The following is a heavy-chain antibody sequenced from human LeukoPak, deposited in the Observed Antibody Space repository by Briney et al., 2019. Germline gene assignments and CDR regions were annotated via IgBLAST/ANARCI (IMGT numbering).Heavy chain of an antibody. CDR2: ISVSGNT. CDR3: AKAHVTTCSGAYCYPFDY. D-gene: IGHD2-15*01. V-gene: IGHV3-23*01. Sequence: PGGSLRLSCAASGFTFSSYWMSWVRQAPGKGLEWVSAISVSGNTYHADSVKGRFTISRDSSKNTLYLQMNSLRAGDAAVYYCAKAHVTTCSGAYCYPFDYWSQGTLVTVSS. CDR1: GFTFSSYW. J-gene: IGHJ4*02.